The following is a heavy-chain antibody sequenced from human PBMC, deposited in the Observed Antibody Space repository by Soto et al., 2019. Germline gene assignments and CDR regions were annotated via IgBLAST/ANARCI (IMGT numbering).Heavy chain of an antibody. CDR2: IYYSGST. CDR1: GGSISSYY. CDR3: AREAPTTVTTSRIYYFDY. D-gene: IGHD4-17*01. Sequence: QVQLQESGPGLVKPSETLSLTCTVSGGSISSYYWSWIRQPPGKGLEWIGYIYYSGSTNYNPSLKSRVTISVDTSKNQFSLKLSSVTAADTAVYYCAREAPTTVTTSRIYYFDYWGQGTLVTVSS. J-gene: IGHJ4*02. V-gene: IGHV4-59*01.